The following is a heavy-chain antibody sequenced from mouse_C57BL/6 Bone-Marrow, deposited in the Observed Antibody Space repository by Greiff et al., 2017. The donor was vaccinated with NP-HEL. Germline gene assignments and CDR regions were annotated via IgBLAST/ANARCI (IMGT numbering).Heavy chain of an antibody. J-gene: IGHJ4*01. D-gene: IGHD1-1*02. CDR3: TRGGILSMDY. Sequence: QVQLQQSGAELVRPGASVTLSCKASGYTFTDYEMHWVKQTPVHGLEWIGAIDPETGGTAYNQKFKGKAILTADKSSSTAYMELRSLTSEDSAVYYCTRGGILSMDYWGQGTSVTVSS. CDR1: GYTFTDYE. V-gene: IGHV1-15*01. CDR2: IDPETGGT.